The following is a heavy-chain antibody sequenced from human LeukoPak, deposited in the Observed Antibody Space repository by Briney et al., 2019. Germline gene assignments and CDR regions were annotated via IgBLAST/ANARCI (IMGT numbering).Heavy chain of an antibody. CDR3: AKKRGYSGYDLSY. CDR1: GFTFSSYW. Sequence: GGSLRLSCAASGFTFSSYWMHWVRQAPGKGLVWVSRINSDGSSTSYADSVKGRFTISRDNAKNTLYLQMNSLRAEDTAVYYCAKKRGYSGYDLSYWGQGTLVTVSS. CDR2: INSDGSST. J-gene: IGHJ4*02. D-gene: IGHD5-12*01. V-gene: IGHV3-74*01.